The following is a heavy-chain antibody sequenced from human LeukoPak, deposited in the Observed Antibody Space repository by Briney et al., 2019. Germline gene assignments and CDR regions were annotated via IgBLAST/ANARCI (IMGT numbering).Heavy chain of an antibody. J-gene: IGHJ4*01. D-gene: IGHD6-13*01. CDR2: IRQDGSEE. CDR3: ARDGTAAGLYFDL. Sequence: GGSLRLSCAVSGFTFTDYWMNWVRQAPGKGLEWVASIRQDGSEESYVDSVKGRFTISRDNTKSSLYLQINSLRAEDTAVYYCARDGTAAGLYFDLWGQGTLVTVSS. V-gene: IGHV3-7*01. CDR1: GFTFTDYW.